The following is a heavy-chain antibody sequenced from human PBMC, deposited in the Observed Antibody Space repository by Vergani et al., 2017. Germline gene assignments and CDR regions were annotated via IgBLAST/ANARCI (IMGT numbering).Heavy chain of an antibody. Sequence: EVQLVPSGAEVKTPGDSLTIFCKVSGYSFTSYWIGWARQPPGKGLEWLGITYPGDSDTRYSPSFQGQVSISADKTISTTYLQWSSLKASDTAMYYCARRRGSDYGDLFGFDPWGQGTLVTVSS. CDR2: TYPGDSDT. CDR1: GYSFTSYW. V-gene: IGHV5-51*01. J-gene: IGHJ5*01. D-gene: IGHD4-17*01. CDR3: ARRRGSDYGDLFGFDP.